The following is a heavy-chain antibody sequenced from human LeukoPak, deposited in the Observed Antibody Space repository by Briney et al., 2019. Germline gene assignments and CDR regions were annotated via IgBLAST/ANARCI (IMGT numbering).Heavy chain of an antibody. Sequence: GGSLRLSCAASGFTFSSYAMHWVRQAPGKGLEYVSGVSSYGHNTYYAKSVKGRFTISRDNSKNTLYLQMGSLRAEDMAVYYCAGGSGTYSPDYWGRGTMVTVSS. D-gene: IGHD3-10*01. V-gene: IGHV3-64*01. CDR3: AGGSGTYSPDY. J-gene: IGHJ4*02. CDR2: VSSYGHNT. CDR1: GFTFSSYA.